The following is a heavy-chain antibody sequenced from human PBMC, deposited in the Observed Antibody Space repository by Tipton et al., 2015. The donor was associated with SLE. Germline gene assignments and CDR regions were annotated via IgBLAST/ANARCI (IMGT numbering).Heavy chain of an antibody. CDR1: GGSISSGGYY. J-gene: IGHJ4*02. V-gene: IGHV4-61*08. D-gene: IGHD1-14*01. Sequence: TLSLTCTVSGGSISSGGYYWSWIRQPPGKGLEWIGEINHSGSTNYNPSLKSRVTISVDTSKNQFSLKLSSVTAADTAVYYCARDYPGPVPYFFDSWGQGTLVTVSS. CDR2: INHSGST. CDR3: ARDYPGPVPYFFDS.